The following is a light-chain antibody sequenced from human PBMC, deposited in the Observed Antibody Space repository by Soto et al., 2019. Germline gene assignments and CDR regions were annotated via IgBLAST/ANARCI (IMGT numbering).Light chain of an antibody. CDR1: SGHSNYA. Sequence: QLVLTQSPSASASLGASVKLTCTLSSGHSNYAIAWHQQQSEKGPRYLMKLNSDGSHSKGDGIPDRFSVSSSGAERYLTISSLQSEDEDDYYCQTWGSGIVVFGGGTKLTVL. J-gene: IGLJ2*01. CDR2: LNSDGSH. V-gene: IGLV4-69*01. CDR3: QTWGSGIVV.